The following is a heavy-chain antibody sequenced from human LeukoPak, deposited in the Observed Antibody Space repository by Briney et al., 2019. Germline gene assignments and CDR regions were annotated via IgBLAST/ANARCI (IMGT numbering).Heavy chain of an antibody. CDR1: GFTFSSYW. CDR2: INHNGNVN. J-gene: IGHJ4*02. V-gene: IGHV3-7*03. CDR3: ARDQATDYFDY. D-gene: IGHD5-12*01. Sequence: SGGSLRLSCAASGFTFSSYWMNWARQAPGKGLEWVASINHNGNVNYYVDSVKGRFTISRDNAKNSLYLQMSNLRAEDTAVYYCARDQATDYFDYWGQGTLVTVSS.